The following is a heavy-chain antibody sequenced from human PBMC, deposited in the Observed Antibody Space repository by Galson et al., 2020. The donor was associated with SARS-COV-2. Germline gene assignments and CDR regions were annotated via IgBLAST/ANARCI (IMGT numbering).Heavy chain of an antibody. D-gene: IGHD6-19*01. J-gene: IGHJ6*02. CDR2: ISSGSSTI. CDR3: AKVANEQWLGLSYYGMDV. CDR1: GFTFSSYS. V-gene: IGHV3-48*02. Sequence: GESLKISCAASGFTFSSYSMNWVRQAPGKGLEWVSYISSGSSTIYYADSVKGRFTISRDNAKSSLYLQMNSLRDEDTAIYYCAKVANEQWLGLSYYGMDVWGQGTTVTVSS.